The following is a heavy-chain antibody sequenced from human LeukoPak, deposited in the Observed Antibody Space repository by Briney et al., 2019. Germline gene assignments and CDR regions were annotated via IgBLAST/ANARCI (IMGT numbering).Heavy chain of an antibody. V-gene: IGHV1-18*01. CDR2: ISAYNGNT. D-gene: IGHD6-13*01. CDR1: GYTFTSYG. Sequence: ASVKVSCKASGYTFTSYGISWVRHAPGQGLEWMGWISAYNGNTNYAQKLQGRVTMTTDTSRSTAYMELRSLRSDDTAVYYCARAPPNPYSSSWNDAFDIWGQGTMVTVSS. J-gene: IGHJ3*02. CDR3: ARAPPNPYSSSWNDAFDI.